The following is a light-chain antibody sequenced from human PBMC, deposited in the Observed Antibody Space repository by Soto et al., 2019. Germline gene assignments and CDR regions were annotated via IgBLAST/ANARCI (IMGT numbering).Light chain of an antibody. V-gene: IGKV3-15*01. CDR3: QQYTNWPRT. CDR1: QSVSSN. CDR2: GAS. J-gene: IGKJ2*01. Sequence: EIGMTQSPATLSVSPGERATLSCRASQSVSSNLAWYQQKPCQAPRLLIYGASTRPTGIPVRFSGSGSGTEFTLTISSLQSEDFAVYYCQQYTNWPRTFGQATKLEIK.